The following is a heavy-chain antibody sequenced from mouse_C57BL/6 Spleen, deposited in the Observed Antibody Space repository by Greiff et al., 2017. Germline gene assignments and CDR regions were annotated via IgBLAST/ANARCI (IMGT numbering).Heavy chain of an antibody. CDR2: IDPSDSYT. CDR3: ARMITTVVGGYYAMDY. Sequence: QVQLQQPGAELVMPGASVKLSCKASGYTFTSYWMHWVKQRPGQGLEWIGEIDPSDSYTNYNQKFKGKSTLTVDKSSSTAYMQLSSLTSEDSAVYYCARMITTVVGGYYAMDYWGQGTSVTVSS. D-gene: IGHD1-1*01. J-gene: IGHJ4*01. V-gene: IGHV1-69*01. CDR1: GYTFTSYW.